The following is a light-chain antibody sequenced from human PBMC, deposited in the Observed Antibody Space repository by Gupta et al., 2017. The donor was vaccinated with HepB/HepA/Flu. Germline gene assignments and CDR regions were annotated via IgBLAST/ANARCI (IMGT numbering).Light chain of an antibody. J-gene: IGLJ2*01. V-gene: IGLV3-1*01. CDR3: QAWDSRSVV. Sequence: SYELTQPPSVSVSPGQTASITCSGDRLGDKYACWYQQKPGQSPVLVIYQDSKRPSGIPERFSGSNSGNTATLTISGTQARDEAEYYCQAWDSRSVVFGGGTKLTVL. CDR2: QDS. CDR1: RLGDKY.